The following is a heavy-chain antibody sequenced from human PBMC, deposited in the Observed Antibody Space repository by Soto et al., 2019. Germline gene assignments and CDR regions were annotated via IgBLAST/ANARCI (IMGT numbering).Heavy chain of an antibody. CDR2: IYYSGST. D-gene: IGHD3-3*01. CDR3: ARVAEPSYYDFWSGYYRWNWFDP. J-gene: IGHJ5*02. CDR1: GGSISSGGYY. Sequence: SETLSLTCTVSGGSISSGGYYWSWIRQHPGKGLEWIGYIYYSGSTYYNPSLKSRVTISVDTSKNQFSLKLSSVTAADTAVYYCARVAEPSYYDFWSGYYRWNWFDPWGQGTLVTVSS. V-gene: IGHV4-31*03.